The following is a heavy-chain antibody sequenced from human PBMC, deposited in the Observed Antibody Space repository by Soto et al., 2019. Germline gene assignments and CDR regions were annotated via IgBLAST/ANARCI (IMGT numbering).Heavy chain of an antibody. CDR1: GFTFNNYA. CDR3: AKDRLAGNFDY. V-gene: IGHV3-23*01. Sequence: EVKVLDSGGGLVQPGGSLRLSCAASGFTFNNYAMNWVRQAPGKGLEWVATISATGGSTYYADSVKGRFTISRDNSKNTLYLQMNGLRVEDTAVYYCAKDRLAGNFDYWGQGTQVTVSS. CDR2: ISATGGST. J-gene: IGHJ4*02.